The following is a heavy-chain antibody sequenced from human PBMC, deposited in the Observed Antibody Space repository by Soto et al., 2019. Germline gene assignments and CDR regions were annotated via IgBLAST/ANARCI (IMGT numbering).Heavy chain of an antibody. D-gene: IGHD5-12*01. CDR3: ARXSSVATIMVYYYYGMDV. CDR1: GYTFTSYY. J-gene: IGHJ6*02. V-gene: IGHV1-46*01. CDR2: INPSGGST. Sequence: ASVKVSCKASGYTFTSYYMHWVRQAPGQGLEWMGIINPSGGSTSYAQKFPGRVTMTRDTSTSTVYMELSSLRSEDTAVYYCARXSSVATIMVYYYYGMDVWGQGTTVTVSS.